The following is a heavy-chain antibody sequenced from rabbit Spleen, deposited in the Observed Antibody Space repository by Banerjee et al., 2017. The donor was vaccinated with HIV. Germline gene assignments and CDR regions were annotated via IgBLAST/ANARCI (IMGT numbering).Heavy chain of an antibody. D-gene: IGHD6-1*01. J-gene: IGHJ4*01. Sequence: QLEESGGGLVKPEGSLTLTCKASGFDITNYYMSWVRQTPEKGLELIGYIDPVFGITNFANRGKGRFTISSHNAQNTLYLQLNSLTAADTATYFCARGPPYAGYAGYGYVYLNLWGQGTLVTVS. CDR2: IDPVFGIT. CDR3: ARGPPYAGYAGYGYVYLNL. V-gene: IGHV1S7*01. CDR1: GFDITNYY.